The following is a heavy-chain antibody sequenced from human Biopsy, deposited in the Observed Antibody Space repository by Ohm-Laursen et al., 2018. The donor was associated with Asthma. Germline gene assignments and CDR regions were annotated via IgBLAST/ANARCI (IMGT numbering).Heavy chain of an antibody. Sequence: SLRLSCTASGFTFRSYAMHWVRQAPGKGLEWVAEGGSYYDGGLKYYADSVNGRFTVSRDDSKNTLYLQMNSLRPDDTAVYYCARDVMEWYLPAFDFWGQGTLVTVSS. CDR3: ARDVMEWYLPAFDF. D-gene: IGHD3-3*01. CDR2: GGSYYDGGLK. CDR1: GFTFRSYA. V-gene: IGHV3-30-3*01. J-gene: IGHJ4*02.